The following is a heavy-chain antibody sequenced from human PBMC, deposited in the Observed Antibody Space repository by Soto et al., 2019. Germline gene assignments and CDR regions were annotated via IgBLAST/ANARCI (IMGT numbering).Heavy chain of an antibody. V-gene: IGHV3-33*01. CDR1: GFTFSNYA. CDR3: ARDLSGPLDY. Sequence: GGSLRLSCEASGFTFSNYAMHWVRQAPGKGLEWVALIWYDEINKYYADSVKGRFTISRDNSQNTLFLQMNSLRPEDTAVYYCARDLSGPLDYWGQGT. J-gene: IGHJ4*02. CDR2: IWYDEINK.